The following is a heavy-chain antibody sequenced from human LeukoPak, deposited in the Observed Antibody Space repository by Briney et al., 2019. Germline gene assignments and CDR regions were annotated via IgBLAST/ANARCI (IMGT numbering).Heavy chain of an antibody. D-gene: IGHD4-11*01. CDR2: IRSKAYGGTT. V-gene: IGHV3-49*04. CDR1: GFTFGDYA. CDR3: TRVQSPNYYYYGMDV. J-gene: IGHJ6*02. Sequence: PGRSLRLSCTASGFTFGDYAMSWVCQAPGKGLEWVGFIRSKAYGGTTEYAASVKGRFTISRDDSKSIAYLQMNSLKTEDTAVYYCTRVQSPNYYYYGMDVWGQGTTVTVSS.